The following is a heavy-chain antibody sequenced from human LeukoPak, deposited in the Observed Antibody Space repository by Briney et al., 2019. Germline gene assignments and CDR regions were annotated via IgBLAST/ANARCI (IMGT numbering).Heavy chain of an antibody. D-gene: IGHD3-22*01. V-gene: IGHV3-30-3*01. Sequence: GGSLRLSCAASGFTFSSYAMHWVRQAPGKGLEWVAVISYDGSNKYYADSVKGRFTISRDNSKNTLYLQMNSLRAEDTAVYYCARTEGGSFSSGYSYLGYWGQGTLVTVSS. CDR3: ARTEGGSFSSGYSYLGY. J-gene: IGHJ4*02. CDR2: ISYDGSNK. CDR1: GFTFSSYA.